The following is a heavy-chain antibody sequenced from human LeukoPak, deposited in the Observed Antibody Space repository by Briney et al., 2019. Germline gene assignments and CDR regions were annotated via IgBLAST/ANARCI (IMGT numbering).Heavy chain of an antibody. CDR1: GFTFSDFY. D-gene: IGHD1-1*01. V-gene: IGHV3-11*01. J-gene: IGHJ4*02. CDR3: SRAPHWSSFSVPPDDY. CDR2: ISNSGDTI. Sequence: GGSLRLSCAASGFTFSDFYMTWIRQAPGKGLEWLSYISNSGDTIYYADSVKGRFTVSRDNAKNSLHLQMNSLRAEDTAVYYCSRAPHWSSFSVPPDDYWGQGTLVTVSS.